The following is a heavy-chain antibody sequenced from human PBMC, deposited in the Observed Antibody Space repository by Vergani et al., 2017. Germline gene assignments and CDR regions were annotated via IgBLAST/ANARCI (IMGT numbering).Heavy chain of an antibody. CDR1: GSTVSGNY. Sequence: LQLVESGGGLVQPGGSLRLSCAASGSTVSGNYMTWVCQAPGKGLEWVAVISYDGTQKYYADSVKGRFTISRDNSKSTLYLQMNSLRTEDTAVYYCATKSCGTPGCQIGYFMEWGQGTLVTVSA. J-gene: IGHJ1*01. V-gene: IGHV3-30*03. D-gene: IGHD1-1*01. CDR3: ATKSCGTPGCQIGYFME. CDR2: ISYDGTQK.